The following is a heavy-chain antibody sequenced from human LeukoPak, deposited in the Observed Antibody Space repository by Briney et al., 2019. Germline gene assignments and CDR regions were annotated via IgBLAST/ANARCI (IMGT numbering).Heavy chain of an antibody. J-gene: IGHJ4*02. D-gene: IGHD6-13*01. Sequence: PGGSLRLSCAASGFTFSSYSMNWVRQAPGKGLEWVSSISSSSSYIYYADSVKRRFTISKNNANNSLYLQMNSLTAEDTAVYYCARDSIAAALDYWGQGTLVTVSS. CDR2: ISSSSSYI. CDR1: GFTFSSYS. V-gene: IGHV3-21*01. CDR3: ARDSIAAALDY.